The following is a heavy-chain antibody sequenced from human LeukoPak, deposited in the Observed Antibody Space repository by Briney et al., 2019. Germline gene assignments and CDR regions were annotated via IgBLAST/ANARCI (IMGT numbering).Heavy chain of an antibody. CDR2: IYSSGST. CDR3: ARGRLYYDSTGYYL. D-gene: IGHD3-22*01. CDR1: AGSISNYY. V-gene: IGHV4-59*01. Sequence: SETLSLTCTVSAGSISNYYWSWIRQPPGKGLEWIGHIYSSGSTNYNPSPKSRVTISVDTSKNQFSLKLSSVTAADTAVYYCARGRLYYDSTGYYLWGQGTLVTVSS. J-gene: IGHJ5*02.